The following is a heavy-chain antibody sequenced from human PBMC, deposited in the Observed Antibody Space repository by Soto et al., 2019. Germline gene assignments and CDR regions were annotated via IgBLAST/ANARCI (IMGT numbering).Heavy chain of an antibody. D-gene: IGHD3-10*01. CDR2: ISGSGGST. CDR3: AKPHVTYYYYGVDV. Sequence: GGSLRLSCAASGFTFSSYAMSWVRQAPGKGLEWVSAISGSGGSTYYADSVKGRFTISRDNSKNTLYLQMSSLKAEDTAVYYCAKPHVTYYYYGVDVWGQGTTVTVSS. J-gene: IGHJ6*02. V-gene: IGHV3-23*01. CDR1: GFTFSSYA.